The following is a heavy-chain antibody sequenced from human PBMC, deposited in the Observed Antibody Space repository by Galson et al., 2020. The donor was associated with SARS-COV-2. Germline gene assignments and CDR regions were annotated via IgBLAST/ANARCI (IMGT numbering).Heavy chain of an antibody. CDR1: GGTFSSYG. CDR2: IIPIIGTT. J-gene: IGHJ4*02. CDR3: ARVRSLNWDDGVDY. Sequence: SVKVSCKASGGTFSSYGVSWVRQAPGQGLEWMGGIIPIIGTTKYAQQFQGRVTVTADRSRTTAYMELSSLRSEDTAVYYCARVRSLNWDDGVDYWGQGTLVTVSS. V-gene: IGHV1-69*06. D-gene: IGHD1-1*01.